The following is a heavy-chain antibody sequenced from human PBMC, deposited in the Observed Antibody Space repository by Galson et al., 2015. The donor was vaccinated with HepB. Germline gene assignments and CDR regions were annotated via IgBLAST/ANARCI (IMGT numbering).Heavy chain of an antibody. J-gene: IGHJ6*03. Sequence: SLRLSCAASGFTFSSYSMNWVRQAPGKGLEWVSSISSSSSYIYYADSVKGRFTISRDNAKNSLYLQMNSLRAEDTAVYYCGVWSGTSVYMDVWGKGTTVTVSS. CDR2: ISSSSSYI. V-gene: IGHV3-21*01. CDR3: GVWSGTSVYMDV. CDR1: GFTFSSYS. D-gene: IGHD3-3*01.